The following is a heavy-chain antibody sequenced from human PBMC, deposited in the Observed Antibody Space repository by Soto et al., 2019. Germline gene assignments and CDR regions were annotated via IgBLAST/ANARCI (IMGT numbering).Heavy chain of an antibody. J-gene: IGHJ3*01. Sequence: EVQLVESGGGLVQPGGSLRLSCAASGFTFRTYDMHWVRQATGKGLEWVSSIGTADDPYYPGSVKGRFTVSRENAKNSLYLQMHSLRAGDTAVYYCARGHHYYDSRGYYDTLATDAFDVWGQGTTVTVSS. CDR1: GFTFRTYD. D-gene: IGHD3-22*01. CDR2: IGTADDP. CDR3: ARGHHYYDSRGYYDTLATDAFDV. V-gene: IGHV3-13*05.